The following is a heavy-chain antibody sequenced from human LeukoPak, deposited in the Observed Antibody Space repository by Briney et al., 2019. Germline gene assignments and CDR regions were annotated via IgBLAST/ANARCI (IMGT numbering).Heavy chain of an antibody. D-gene: IGHD1-20*01. CDR3: AKKMSITAASQVDY. CDR2: ISANGVST. CDR1: GFTFRSFA. V-gene: IGHV3-23*01. J-gene: IGHJ4*02. Sequence: PGGSLRLSCAASGFTFRSFAMSWVRQAPGKGLEWVSSISANGVSTYYADSVKGRFTISRGNSKNTLYLQMNSLRAEDTAVYYCAKKMSITAASQVDYWGQGTLVTVSS.